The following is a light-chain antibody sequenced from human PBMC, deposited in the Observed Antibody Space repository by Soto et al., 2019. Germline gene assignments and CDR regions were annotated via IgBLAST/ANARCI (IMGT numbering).Light chain of an antibody. CDR1: QSVASSY. J-gene: IGKJ1*01. CDR2: SAS. Sequence: EVVLTQSPGTLSLSPGERVTLSCRASQSVASSYLAWYQQKPGRAPRLLFYSASSRATGIPDRFSGSGCGTDFTLTISRLEPEDFAVYYCHHFGSLPETFGQGTNVK. CDR3: HHFGSLPET. V-gene: IGKV3-20*01.